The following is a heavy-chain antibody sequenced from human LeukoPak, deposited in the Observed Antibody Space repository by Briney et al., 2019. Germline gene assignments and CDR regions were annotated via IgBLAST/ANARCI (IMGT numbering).Heavy chain of an antibody. Sequence: ASVKVSCKASGYTFTSYDINWVRQATGQGLEWMGWMNPNSGNTGYAQKFQGRVTMTEDTSTDTAYMELSSLRSEDTAVYYCATDDRRLFWDWGQGTLVTVSS. CDR2: MNPNSGNT. CDR1: GYTFTSYD. D-gene: IGHD3-16*01. J-gene: IGHJ4*02. V-gene: IGHV1-8*01. CDR3: ATDDRRLFWD.